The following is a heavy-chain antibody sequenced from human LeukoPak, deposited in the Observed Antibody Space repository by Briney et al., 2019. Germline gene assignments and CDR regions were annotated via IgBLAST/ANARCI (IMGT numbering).Heavy chain of an antibody. CDR1: GSSFTSYG. CDR3: ARDGDCSGGSCYLYGFDY. V-gene: IGHV1-18*01. J-gene: IGHJ4*02. D-gene: IGHD2-15*01. Sequence: ASVTLSCKASGSSFTSYGISWVRQAPGPGLERKGGISVYNGNTNYAQKLQGRVTMTTDTSTSTAYMELRSLRSDDTAVYYCARDGDCSGGSCYLYGFDYWGQGTLVTVSS. CDR2: ISVYNGNT.